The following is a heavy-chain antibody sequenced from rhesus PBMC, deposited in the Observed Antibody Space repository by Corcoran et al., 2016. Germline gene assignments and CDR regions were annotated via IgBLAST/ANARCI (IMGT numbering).Heavy chain of an antibody. CDR2: IYWDDEK. J-gene: IGHJ4*01. V-gene: IGHV2-1*01. CDR3: ARGGWTNPETTPFDY. Sequence: QVTLKESGPALVKPTQTLTLTCTFSGFSLSTSGMGVGWIRQPSRKTLEWLAHIYWDDEKRYRTSLKVRITISEDTSKIQVVLTMTLMDPVDTATYYGARGGWTNPETTPFDYWGQGVLVTVSS. CDR1: GFSLSTSGMG. D-gene: IGHD4-11*01.